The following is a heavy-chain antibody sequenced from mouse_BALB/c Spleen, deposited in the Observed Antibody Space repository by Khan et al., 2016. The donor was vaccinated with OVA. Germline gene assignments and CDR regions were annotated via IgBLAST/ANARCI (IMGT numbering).Heavy chain of an antibody. J-gene: IGHJ3*01. CDR2: MIYSGYT. V-gene: IGHV3-8*02. Sequence: EVQLQESGPSLVQPSQTLSLTCSVTGDSITSGYWSWIRKFPGNKLEYMGYMIYSGYTYYNPSLKSRISITRHTSKNQNYLQLNSVTTEDTATYYCARSTYRYAFAYWGQGTLVTVSA. D-gene: IGHD2-14*01. CDR3: ARSTYRYAFAY. CDR1: GDSITSGY.